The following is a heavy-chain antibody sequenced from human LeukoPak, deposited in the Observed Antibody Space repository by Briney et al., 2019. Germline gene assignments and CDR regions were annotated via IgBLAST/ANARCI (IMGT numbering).Heavy chain of an antibody. CDR3: ARGMYYDFWSGSIGWFDP. D-gene: IGHD3-3*01. CDR2: IIPIFGTA. V-gene: IGHV1-69*13. CDR1: GGTFSSYA. Sequence: GASVKVSCKASGGTFSSYAISWVRQAPGQGLEWMGGIIPIFGTANYAQKFQGRVTITADESTSTAYIELSSLRSEDTAVYYCARGMYYDFWSGSIGWFDPWGQGTLVTVSS. J-gene: IGHJ5*02.